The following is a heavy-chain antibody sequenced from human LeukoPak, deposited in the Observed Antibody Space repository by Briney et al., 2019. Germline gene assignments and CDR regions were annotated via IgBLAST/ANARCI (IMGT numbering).Heavy chain of an antibody. J-gene: IGHJ4*02. Sequence: SETLSLTCAVYGGSFSGYYWSWIRQPPGKGLEWIGEISHSGSTNYDPSLESRVTISVDTSKNQFSLKLTSVTAADTAVYYCAILTNGYGYFDYWGQGTLVTVSS. CDR3: AILTNGYGYFDY. CDR2: ISHSGST. V-gene: IGHV4-34*01. D-gene: IGHD5-18*01. CDR1: GGSFSGYY.